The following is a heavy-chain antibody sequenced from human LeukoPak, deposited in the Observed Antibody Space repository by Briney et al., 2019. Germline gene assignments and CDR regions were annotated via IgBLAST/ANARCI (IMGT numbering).Heavy chain of an antibody. CDR2: IYYSGST. Sequence: PSETLSLTCTVSGGSISSGSYDWGWIRQPPGKGLEWIGYIYYSGSTKYNPSLKSRVTISVDTSRKQFSLQLNSVTAADTAVYYCARGAPAALGLWFSGDQYYFDYWGQGTLVTVSS. V-gene: IGHV4-61*01. CDR1: GGSISSGSYD. D-gene: IGHD5-18*01. J-gene: IGHJ4*02. CDR3: ARGAPAALGLWFSGDQYYFDY.